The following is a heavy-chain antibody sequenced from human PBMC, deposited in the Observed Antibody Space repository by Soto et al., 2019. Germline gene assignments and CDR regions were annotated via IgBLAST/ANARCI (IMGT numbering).Heavy chain of an antibody. V-gene: IGHV4-4*07. D-gene: IGHD4-17*01. J-gene: IGHJ6*02. CDR2: IYTSGST. CDR3: ARVVWDSTAQTYYYYYGMDV. Sequence: PSETLSLTCTVSGGSISSYYWSWIRQPAGKGLEWIGRIYTSGSTNYNPSLKSRVTMSVDTSKNQFSLKLSSVTAADTAVYYCARVVWDSTAQTYYYYYGMDVWGQGTTVTVSS. CDR1: GGSISSYY.